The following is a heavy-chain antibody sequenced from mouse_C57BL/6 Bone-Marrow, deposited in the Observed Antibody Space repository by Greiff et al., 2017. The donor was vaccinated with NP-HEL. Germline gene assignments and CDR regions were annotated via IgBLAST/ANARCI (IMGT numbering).Heavy chain of an antibody. V-gene: IGHV1-64*01. J-gene: IGHJ2*01. CDR2: IHPNSGST. Sequence: QVQLQQPGAELVKPGASVTLSCKASGYTFTSYWMHWVKQRPGQGLEWIGMIHPNSGSTNYNEKFKSKATLTVDKSSSTAYMQLSSLTSEDSAVDYCARRRMVTFDYWGQGTTLTVSS. CDR1: GYTFTSYW. D-gene: IGHD2-3*01. CDR3: ARRRMVTFDY.